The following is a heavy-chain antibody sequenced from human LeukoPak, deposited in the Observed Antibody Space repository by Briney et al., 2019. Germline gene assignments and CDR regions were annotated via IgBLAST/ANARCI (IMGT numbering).Heavy chain of an antibody. V-gene: IGHV4-30-2*01. CDR1: GGSIISGGYS. Sequence: SQTLSLTCAVSGGSIISGGYSWGWIRQTPEKGLEWIGHIFHSGDTEYNPSLKNRVAMSLVRSKNQVSLELSSVTAADTAVYYCARAPGAPRGYYAGGFDVWGQGTLVTVSS. CDR2: IFHSGDT. D-gene: IGHD3-3*01. J-gene: IGHJ3*01. CDR3: ARAPGAPRGYYAGGFDV.